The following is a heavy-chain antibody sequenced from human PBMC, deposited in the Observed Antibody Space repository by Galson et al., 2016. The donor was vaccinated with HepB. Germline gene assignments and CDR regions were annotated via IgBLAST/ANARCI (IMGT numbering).Heavy chain of an antibody. CDR1: GYSFTSYA. V-gene: IGHV1-3*01. D-gene: IGHD3-22*01. CDR3: VRGFANFYDSRFYTGDDY. J-gene: IGHJ4*02. Sequence: SVKVSCKASGYSFTSYAMHWVRQAPGQRLEWMGWINAGNGNTEYSENFHDRVTITRDTSASTGYMELSSLRSEDTAVYYCVRGFANFYDSRFYTGDDYWGQGTLVTVSS. CDR2: INAGNGNT.